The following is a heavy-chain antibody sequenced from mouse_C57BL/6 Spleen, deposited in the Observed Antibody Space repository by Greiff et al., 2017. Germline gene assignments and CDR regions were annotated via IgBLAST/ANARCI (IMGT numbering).Heavy chain of an antibody. J-gene: IGHJ4*01. D-gene: IGHD1-1*01. V-gene: IGHV1-47*01. CDR1: GYTFTTYP. CDR3: AIIYYYSSSYPYYAMDY. CDR2: FHPYNDDT. Sequence: QVQLQQSGAELVKPGASVKMSCKASGYTFTTYPIEWMKQNHGKSLEWIGNFHPYNDDTKYNEKFKGKATLTVEKSSSTVYLELSRLTSDDSAVYYCAIIYYYSSSYPYYAMDYWGQGTSVTVSS.